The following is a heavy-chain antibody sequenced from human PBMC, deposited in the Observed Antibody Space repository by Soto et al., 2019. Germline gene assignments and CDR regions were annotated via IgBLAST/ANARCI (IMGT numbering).Heavy chain of an antibody. CDR3: AHSFYDYGDYGAYDHEH. V-gene: IGHV2-5*02. D-gene: IGHD4-17*01. J-gene: IGHJ1*01. CDR2: IYWDDDK. CDR1: GFSLSTSGVG. Sequence: QITLKESGPTLVKPTQTLTLTCTFSGFSLSTSGVGVGWIRQPPGKALEWLALIYWDDDKRYSPSLKSRLTITKDTIKNKVIITMTNMDHVDTATYYCAHSFYDYGDYGAYDHEHWGQGTLVTI.